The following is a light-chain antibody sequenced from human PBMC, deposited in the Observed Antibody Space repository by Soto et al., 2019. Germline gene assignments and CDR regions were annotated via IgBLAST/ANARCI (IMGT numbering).Light chain of an antibody. J-gene: IGLJ2*01. CDR2: DVS. CDR1: SSDVGGYNY. Sequence: QSPLTQPRSVSGSAGQSVTISCTGTSSDVGGYNYVSWYQQHPGKAPKLMIYDVSKRPSGVPDRFSGSKSGNTASLTISGLQAEDEADYYCCSYAGSYTSHVVFGGGTKVTVL. CDR3: CSYAGSYTSHVV. V-gene: IGLV2-11*01.